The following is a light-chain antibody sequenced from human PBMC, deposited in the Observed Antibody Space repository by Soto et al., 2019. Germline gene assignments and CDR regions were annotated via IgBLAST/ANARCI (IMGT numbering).Light chain of an antibody. J-gene: IGKJ1*01. CDR2: DAS. Sequence: DFRNTHYPFSMSASVGARVTIPCRASQSVSSWLAWYQQKPGQAPRLLIYDASSWESGVPARFSGSGSGTEFTLTISSLQSEDFAAYYCQQYNNWPQTFGQGTKVDIK. V-gene: IGKV1-5*01. CDR3: QQYNNWPQT. CDR1: QSVSSW.